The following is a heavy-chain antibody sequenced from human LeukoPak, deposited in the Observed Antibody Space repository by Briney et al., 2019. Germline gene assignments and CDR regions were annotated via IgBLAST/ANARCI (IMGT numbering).Heavy chain of an antibody. Sequence: GGSLRLSCAASGFTFGAYWVSWFRQAPGKGPEWVASIKDDGSAQFYVDSLEGRFTISRDNAKNTLYLQMDTMRVEDTAVYYCARHIVGEQNFDYWSQGTLVTVSS. D-gene: IGHD3-16*02. V-gene: IGHV3-7*01. CDR2: IKDDGSAQ. CDR3: ARHIVGEQNFDY. CDR1: GFTFGAYW. J-gene: IGHJ4*02.